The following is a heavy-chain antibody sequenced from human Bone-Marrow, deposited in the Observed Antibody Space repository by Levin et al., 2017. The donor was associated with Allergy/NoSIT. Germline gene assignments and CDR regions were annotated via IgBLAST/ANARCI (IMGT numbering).Heavy chain of an antibody. CDR1: GFTFSNYA. D-gene: IGHD6-19*01. V-gene: IGHV3-23*01. Sequence: GESLKISCAASGFTFSNYAMSWVRQAPEKGLEWVSAISGSDSGTYYADSVKGRFTISRDNSKNTLYLQMNSLRAEDTAVYYCAKERTVGSSGWKPFDYWGQGTLVTVSS. J-gene: IGHJ4*02. CDR3: AKERTVGSSGWKPFDY. CDR2: ISGSDSGT.